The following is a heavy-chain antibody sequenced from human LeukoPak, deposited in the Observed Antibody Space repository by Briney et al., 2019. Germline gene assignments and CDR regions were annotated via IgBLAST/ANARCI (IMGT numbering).Heavy chain of an antibody. CDR3: ARVAPPGYDRDAFDI. CDR2: INWNGGST. J-gene: IGHJ3*02. D-gene: IGHD3-22*01. V-gene: IGHV3-20*04. CDR1: GFTFDDYG. Sequence: GGSLRLSCAASGFTFDDYGMSWVRQAPGKGLEWVSGINWNGGSTGYADSVKGRFTISRDNAKNSLYLQMNSLRAEDTALYYCARVAPPGYDRDAFDIWGQGTMVTVSS.